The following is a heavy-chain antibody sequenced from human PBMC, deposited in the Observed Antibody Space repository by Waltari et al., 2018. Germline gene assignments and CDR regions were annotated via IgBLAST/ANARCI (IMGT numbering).Heavy chain of an antibody. D-gene: IGHD3-22*01. CDR1: GYTLTELS. CDR2: VDPEDGET. V-gene: IGHV1-24*01. J-gene: IGHJ4*02. Sequence: QVQLVQSGAEVKKPGASVKVSCKVSGYTLTELSMHWVRQAPGKGLEWMGGVDPEDGETIYAQKFQGRVTMTEDTSTDTAYMELSSLRSEDTAVYYCATSLLHRGTYYYDSSGYSGLGYWGQGTLVTVSS. CDR3: ATSLLHRGTYYYDSSGYSGLGY.